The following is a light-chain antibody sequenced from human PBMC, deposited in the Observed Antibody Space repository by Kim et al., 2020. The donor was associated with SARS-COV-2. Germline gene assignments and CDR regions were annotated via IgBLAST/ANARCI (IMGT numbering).Light chain of an antibody. CDR1: SSDVGSYNL. V-gene: IGLV2-23*02. Sequence: PGQSITISCTGTSSDVGSYNLVSWYQQHAGKAPKFMIYEVSKRPSGVSNRFSGSKSGNTASLTISGLQAEDEADYYCCSYAGSHVVFGGGTQLTVL. CDR3: CSYAGSHVV. CDR2: EVS. J-gene: IGLJ2*01.